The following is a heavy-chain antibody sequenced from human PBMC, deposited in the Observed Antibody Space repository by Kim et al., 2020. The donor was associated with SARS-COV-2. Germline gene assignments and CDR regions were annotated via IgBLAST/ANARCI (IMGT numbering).Heavy chain of an antibody. CDR3: AKDASSSYFGSGPRMDV. CDR2: ISWSGNTM. D-gene: IGHD3-10*01. J-gene: IGHJ6*02. CDR1: GFMFNDYA. Sequence: GGSLRLSCAASGFMFNDYAMHWVRQIPGKGLEWVSGISWSGNTMGYVGSVKGRFTISRDNAKNSLYLQMNSLRPEDTAFYYCAKDASSSYFGSGPRMDVWGQGTTVTVSS. V-gene: IGHV3-9*01.